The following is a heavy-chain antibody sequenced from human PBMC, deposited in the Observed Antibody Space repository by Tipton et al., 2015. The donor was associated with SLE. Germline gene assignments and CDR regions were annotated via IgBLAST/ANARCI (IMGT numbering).Heavy chain of an antibody. D-gene: IGHD3-16*01. CDR3: ARERSEELWLGGMDV. J-gene: IGHJ6*02. CDR2: IYHSGST. Sequence: TLSLTCAVYGGSFSGYYWSWIRQPPGKGLEWIGSIYHSGSTYYNPSLKSRVTISVDTSKNQFSLKLSSVTAADTAVYYCARERSEELWLGGMDVWGQGTTVTVSS. CDR1: GGSFSGYY. V-gene: IGHV4-34*01.